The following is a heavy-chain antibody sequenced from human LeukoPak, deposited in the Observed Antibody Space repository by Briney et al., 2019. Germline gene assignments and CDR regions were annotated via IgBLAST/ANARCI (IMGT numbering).Heavy chain of an antibody. CDR2: ISSSGSTI. J-gene: IGHJ4*02. CDR1: GFTFSSYE. CDR3: ARDEKGDYDY. V-gene: IGHV3-48*03. D-gene: IGHD4-17*01. Sequence: PGGSLRLSCAASGFTFSSYEMNWVRQAPGKGLEWVSYISSSGSTIYYADSVKGRFTITRDNAKNSLYLQMNSLRAEDTAVYYCARDEKGDYDYWGQGTLVTVSS.